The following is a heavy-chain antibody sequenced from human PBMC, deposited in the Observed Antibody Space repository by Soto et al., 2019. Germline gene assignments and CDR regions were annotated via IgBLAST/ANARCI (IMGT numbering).Heavy chain of an antibody. CDR1: GYTFTSYD. CDR2: MNPNSGNT. Sequence: ASVEVSCKASGYTFTSYDINWVRQATGQGLEWMGWMNPNSGNTGYAQKFQGRVTMTRNTSISTAYMELSSLRSEDTAVYYCARVPYYDFWSGYYSPYYFDYWGQGTLDTGSP. J-gene: IGHJ4*02. D-gene: IGHD3-3*01. V-gene: IGHV1-8*01. CDR3: ARVPYYDFWSGYYSPYYFDY.